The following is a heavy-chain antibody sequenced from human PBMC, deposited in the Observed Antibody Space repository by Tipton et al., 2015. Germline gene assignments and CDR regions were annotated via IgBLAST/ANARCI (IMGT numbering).Heavy chain of an antibody. J-gene: IGHJ5*02. CDR3: ARVPYRGGVIDP. Sequence: TLSLTCTVSGGSISSSSYYWGWIRQPPGKGLEWIGSIYYSGSTYYNPSLKSRVTISVDTSKNQFSLKLSSVTAADTAVYYCARVPYRGGVIDPWGQGILVTVSS. V-gene: IGHV4-39*07. CDR1: GGSISSSSYY. D-gene: IGHD1-26*01. CDR2: IYYSGST.